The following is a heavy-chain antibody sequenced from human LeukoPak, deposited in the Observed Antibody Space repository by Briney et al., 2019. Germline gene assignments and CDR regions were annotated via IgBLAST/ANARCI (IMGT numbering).Heavy chain of an antibody. D-gene: IGHD3-3*01. CDR2: IQTSGNT. V-gene: IGHV4-4*07. J-gene: IGHJ6*03. CDR3: ARFRVLRFSVLPSTSYMDV. Sequence: GSLRLSCAASGFTFSNAWMSWVRQAPGKGLEWVGRIQTSGNTNYSPSLESRVTISLDTSRNQFSLSLSSVTATDTAVYYCARFRVLRFSVLPSTSYMDVWGNGTTVIVSS. CDR1: GFTFSNAW.